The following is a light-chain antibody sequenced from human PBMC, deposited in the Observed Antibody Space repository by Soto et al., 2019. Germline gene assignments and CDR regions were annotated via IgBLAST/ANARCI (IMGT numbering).Light chain of an antibody. CDR3: QQYGSSPRT. J-gene: IGKJ1*01. CDR2: GAS. CDR1: QSVSSY. Sequence: EIVLTQSPVTLSLSPGQRATLSCRASQSVSSYLAWYQQKPGQAPRLLIYGASNRATGFPDRFSGSGSGTDFTLTISRLEPEDFAVYYCQQYGSSPRTFGQGTKVDIK. V-gene: IGKV3-20*01.